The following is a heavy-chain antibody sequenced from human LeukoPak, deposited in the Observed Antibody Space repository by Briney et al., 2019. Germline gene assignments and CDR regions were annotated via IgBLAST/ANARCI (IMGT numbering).Heavy chain of an antibody. CDR1: GYTFTGYY. Sequence: ASVKVSCKASGYTFTGYYMHWVRQAPGQGLEWMGWINPNSGGTNYAQKFQGRVTMTRDTSISTAYMELSRLRSDDTAVYYCARVDRLSSGWTKASFDYWGQGTLVTVSS. D-gene: IGHD6-25*01. CDR3: ARVDRLSSGWTKASFDY. J-gene: IGHJ4*02. CDR2: INPNSGGT. V-gene: IGHV1-2*02.